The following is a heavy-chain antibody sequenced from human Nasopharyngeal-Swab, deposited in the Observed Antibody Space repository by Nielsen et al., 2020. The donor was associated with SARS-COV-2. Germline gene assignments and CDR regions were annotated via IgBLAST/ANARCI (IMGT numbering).Heavy chain of an antibody. CDR2: INAGNGNA. Sequence: ASVKVSCKASGYTFSNYGMHWVRQAPGQGLEWMGWINAGNGNAKYSQMFQGRVTITRDTSASTAYMELSSLRSEDTAVYYCARGRVRGMTTDYWGQGTLVTVSS. CDR1: GYTFSNYG. J-gene: IGHJ4*02. D-gene: IGHD4-11*01. V-gene: IGHV1-3*01. CDR3: ARGRVRGMTTDY.